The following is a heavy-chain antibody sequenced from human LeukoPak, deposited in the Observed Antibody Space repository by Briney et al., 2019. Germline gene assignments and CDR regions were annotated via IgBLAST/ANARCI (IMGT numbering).Heavy chain of an antibody. CDR3: ANILPPRGLQKDYYYYYGMDV. CDR2: ISSSSSTI. J-gene: IGHJ6*02. V-gene: IGHV3-48*02. CDR1: GFTVSSYG. Sequence: GGSLRLSCTASGFTVSSYGMNWVRQAPGKGLEWVSYISSSSSTIYYADSVKGRFTISRGNAKNSLYLQMTSLRDEDTAVYYCANILPPRGLQKDYYYYYGMDVWGQGTTVTVSS. D-gene: IGHD3-9*01.